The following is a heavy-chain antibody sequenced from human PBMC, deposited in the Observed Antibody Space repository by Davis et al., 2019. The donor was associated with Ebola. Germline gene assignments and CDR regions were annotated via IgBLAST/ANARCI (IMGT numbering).Heavy chain of an antibody. CDR2: IYSGGST. D-gene: IGHD3-10*01. J-gene: IGHJ4*02. V-gene: IGHV3-53*01. CDR1: GFTVSSNY. Sequence: GESLKISCAASGFTVSSNYMSWVRQAPGKGLEWVSVIYSGGSTYYADSVKGRFTISRDNSKNTLYLQMNSLRAEDTAVYYCARGLGWVGSGTSWGYWGQGTLVTVSS. CDR3: ARGLGWVGSGTSWGY.